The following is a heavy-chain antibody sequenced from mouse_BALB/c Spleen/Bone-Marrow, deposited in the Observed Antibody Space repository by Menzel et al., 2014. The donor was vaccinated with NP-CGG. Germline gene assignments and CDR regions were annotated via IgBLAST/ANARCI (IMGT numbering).Heavy chain of an antibody. D-gene: IGHD2-1*01. V-gene: IGHV1-19*01. J-gene: IGHJ3*01. Sequence: VQLQQSGPELVKPGASAKMSCKASGYTFTDYYMDWVKQSHGESFEWIGRVNPYNGGTSYNQKFKGKATLTVDKSSSTVYMELNSLTSEDSAVYYCARGNYYGNWFAYWGQGTLVTVSA. CDR2: VNPYNGGT. CDR3: ARGNYYGNWFAY. CDR1: GYTFTDYY.